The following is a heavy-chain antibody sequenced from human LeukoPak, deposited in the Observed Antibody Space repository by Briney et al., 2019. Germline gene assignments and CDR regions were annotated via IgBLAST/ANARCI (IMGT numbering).Heavy chain of an antibody. J-gene: IGHJ4*02. CDR3: ARDKGNYYGSGHDY. D-gene: IGHD3-10*01. V-gene: IGHV3-30*04. CDR1: GFTFSTYA. Sequence: GGSLRLSCAASGFTFSTYAIHWVRQAPGKGLEWVAVISFDGVNTFYADSVKGRFTISRDNSKNTLYLQMNSLRAEDTAVYYCARDKGNYYGSGHDYWGQGTLVTVSS. CDR2: ISFDGVNT.